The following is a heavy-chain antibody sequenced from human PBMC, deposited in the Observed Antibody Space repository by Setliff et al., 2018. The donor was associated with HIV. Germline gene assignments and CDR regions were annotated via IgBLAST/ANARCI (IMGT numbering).Heavy chain of an antibody. V-gene: IGHV4-59*08. J-gene: IGHJ3*02. D-gene: IGHD6-19*01. CDR1: GDSINNYY. CDR2: VYSTGST. Sequence: SETLSLTCTVSGDSINNYYWSWIRQPPGKGLEWIGYVYSTGSTNSKSSLKSRVTISVDTSKNQFSLKLSSVTAADTAVYYCVRLADAFDIWGQGTMVTV. CDR3: VRLADAFDI.